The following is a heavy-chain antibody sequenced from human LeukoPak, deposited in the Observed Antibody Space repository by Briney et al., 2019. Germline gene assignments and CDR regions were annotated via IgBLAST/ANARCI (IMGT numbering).Heavy chain of an antibody. CDR1: GYSITSGYY. Sequence: PSETLSLTCTVSGYSITSGYYWGWIRQPPGKGLEWIASIYLSGSTNYNPSLKRRATISVDTSKNQFSLKLSSVTAADTAVYYCARTTEGGYASAYFYYYYMYVWGKGTTVTMSS. V-gene: IGHV4-38-2*02. J-gene: IGHJ6*03. D-gene: IGHD5-18*01. CDR3: ARTTEGGYASAYFYYYYMYV. CDR2: IYLSGST.